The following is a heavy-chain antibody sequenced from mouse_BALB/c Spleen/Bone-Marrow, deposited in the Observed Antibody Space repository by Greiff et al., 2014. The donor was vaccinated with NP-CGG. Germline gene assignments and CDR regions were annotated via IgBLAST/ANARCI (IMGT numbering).Heavy chain of an antibody. Sequence: EVKLVESGGGLVKPGGSLKLSCAASGFTFSDYYIYWLRQTPKKRLEWVATISDGGNYSYYPDSVKGRFTISRDNAKNNLYLQMSSLKSEDTAMYYCARSRMRYGAMDYWGQGTSVTAFS. CDR1: GFTFSDYY. D-gene: IGHD2-10*02. J-gene: IGHJ4*01. V-gene: IGHV5-4*02. CDR2: ISDGGNYS. CDR3: ARSRMRYGAMDY.